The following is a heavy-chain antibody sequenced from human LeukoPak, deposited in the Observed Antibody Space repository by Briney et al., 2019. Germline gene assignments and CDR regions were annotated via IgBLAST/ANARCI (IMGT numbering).Heavy chain of an antibody. CDR3: AKDVAARHDYYYGMDV. Sequence: GRSLTLSCAASGFTFSSYGMHWVRQAPGKGLEWVAVISYDGSNKYYADSVKGRFTISRDNSKNTLYLQMNSLRAEDTAVYYCAKDVAARHDYYYGMDVWGQGTTVTVSS. J-gene: IGHJ6*02. V-gene: IGHV3-30*18. CDR1: GFTFSSYG. CDR2: ISYDGSNK. D-gene: IGHD6-6*01.